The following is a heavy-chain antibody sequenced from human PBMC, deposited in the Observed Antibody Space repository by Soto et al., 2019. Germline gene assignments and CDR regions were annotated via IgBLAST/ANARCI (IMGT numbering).Heavy chain of an antibody. J-gene: IGHJ6*04. CDR2: IYYSGST. V-gene: IGHV4-39*01. Sequence: SETLSLTCTVSGGSVSSGSYYWSWIRQPPGKGLEWIGSIYYSGSTYYNPSLKSRVTISVDTSKNQFSLKLSSVTAADTAVYYCARQKAHISIYYYYYGMAVGGKGTTVTVSS. D-gene: IGHD3-3*02. CDR3: ARQKAHISIYYYYYGMAV. CDR1: GGSVSSGSYY.